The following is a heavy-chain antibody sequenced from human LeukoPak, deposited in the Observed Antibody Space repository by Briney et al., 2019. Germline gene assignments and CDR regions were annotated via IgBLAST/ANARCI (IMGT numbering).Heavy chain of an antibody. J-gene: IGHJ3*02. CDR1: GGSISSNY. CDR2: IYYSGST. Sequence: PSENLSLTCTVSGGSISSNYWSWIRQPPGKGLEWIGYIYYSGSTNYNPSLKSRVTISVDTSKNQFSLKLSSVTAADTAVYYCARDFFSSGWGDDAFDIWGQGTMVTVSS. D-gene: IGHD6-19*01. CDR3: ARDFFSSGWGDDAFDI. V-gene: IGHV4-59*01.